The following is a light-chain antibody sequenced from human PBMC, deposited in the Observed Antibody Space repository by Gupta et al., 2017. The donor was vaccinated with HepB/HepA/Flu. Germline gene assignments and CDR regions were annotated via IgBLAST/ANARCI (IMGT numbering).Light chain of an antibody. J-gene: IGKJ4*01. CDR2: AAS. CDR3: QQSYSLGLT. CDR1: QSISSY. Sequence: DIQMTQSPSSLSASVGDRVTITCRASQSISSYLNWYQQKPGKAPKLLIYAASSLQSGVPSRFSSSGSGTDFTLTISSLQPEDFATYYCQQSYSLGLTFGGGTKVEIK. V-gene: IGKV1-39*01.